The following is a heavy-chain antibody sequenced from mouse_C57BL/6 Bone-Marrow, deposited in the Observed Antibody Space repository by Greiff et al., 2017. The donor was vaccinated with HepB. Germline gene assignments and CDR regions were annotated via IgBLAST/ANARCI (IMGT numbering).Heavy chain of an antibody. D-gene: IGHD2-2*01. CDR3: ARGGLLWLRRPNYYAMDY. CDR1: GFTFSDYY. V-gene: IGHV5-16*01. J-gene: IGHJ4*01. CDR2: INYDGSST. Sequence: EVHLVESEGGLVQPGSSMKLSCTASGFTFSDYYMAWVRQVPAKGLEWVATINYDGSSTYYLDSLKSRCIISRDNAKNILYLQMSSLKSEDTATYYCARGGLLWLRRPNYYAMDYWGQGTSVTVSS.